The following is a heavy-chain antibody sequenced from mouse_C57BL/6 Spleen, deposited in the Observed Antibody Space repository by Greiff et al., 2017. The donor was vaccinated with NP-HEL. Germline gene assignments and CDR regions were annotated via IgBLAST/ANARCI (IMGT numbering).Heavy chain of an antibody. CDR3: ARDRSRYDYYAMDY. D-gene: IGHD1-1*02. CDR1: GFTFSSYA. Sequence: EVQGVESGGGLVKPGGSLKLSCAASGFTFSSYAMSWVRQTPEKRLEWVATISDGGSYTYYPDNVKGRFTISRDNAKNNLYLQMSHLKSEDTAMYYCARDRSRYDYYAMDYWGQGTSVTVSS. V-gene: IGHV5-4*01. CDR2: ISDGGSYT. J-gene: IGHJ4*01.